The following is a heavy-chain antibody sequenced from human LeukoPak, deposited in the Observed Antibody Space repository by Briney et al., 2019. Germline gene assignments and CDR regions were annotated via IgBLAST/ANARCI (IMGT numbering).Heavy chain of an antibody. CDR2: ISAYNGDT. J-gene: IGHJ4*02. CDR1: GFIFTKFG. D-gene: IGHD6-13*01. CDR3: ARGPIAAAGDY. Sequence: ASVKVSCKASGFIFTKFGINWVRQAPGQGLEWVGWISAYNGDTRYAQKFQGRVTLTTDTPTTTAFMELRSLSSDDTAVYYCARGPIAAAGDYWGQGTLVTVSS. V-gene: IGHV1-18*01.